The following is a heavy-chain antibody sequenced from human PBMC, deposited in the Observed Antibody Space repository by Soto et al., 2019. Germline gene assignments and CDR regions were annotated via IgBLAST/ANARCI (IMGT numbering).Heavy chain of an antibody. CDR2: ISLYNGNT. CDR3: AIYHLELFRFDY. CDR1: DFSFTSHG. J-gene: IGHJ4*02. Sequence: GASVKVSCKAYDFSFTSHGISWVRQAPGQGLEWMVCISLYNGNTNYAQQFQGRVTMTTDTSTSTAYMELRSLRSDDTAMYFCAIYHLELFRFDYWGQGTLVTVSS. V-gene: IGHV1-18*04. D-gene: IGHD2-2*01.